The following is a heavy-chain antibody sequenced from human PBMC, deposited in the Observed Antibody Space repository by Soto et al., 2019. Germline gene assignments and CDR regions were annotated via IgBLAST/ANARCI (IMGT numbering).Heavy chain of an antibody. J-gene: IGHJ4*02. CDR3: ARGLLSGYDPIGGGNDY. CDR1: GGSFSGYY. V-gene: IGHV4-34*01. D-gene: IGHD5-12*01. Sequence: QVQLQQWGAGLLKPSETLSLTCAVYGGSFSGYYWSWIRQPPGTGLEWLGEINHSGSTNYNPSLKSRVTISVDTSKNQFSLKLSSVTAADTAVYYCARGLLSGYDPIGGGNDYWGQGTLVTVSS. CDR2: INHSGST.